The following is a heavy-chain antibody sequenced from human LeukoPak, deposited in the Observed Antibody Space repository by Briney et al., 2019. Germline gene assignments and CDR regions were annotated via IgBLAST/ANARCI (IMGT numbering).Heavy chain of an antibody. CDR3: ASYLSSGWYEDY. CDR2: ISSSSSYI. Sequence: PGGSLRLSCAASGFTFSSYAMSWVRQAPGKGLEWVSSISSSSSYIYYADSVKGRFTISRDNAKNSLYLQMNSLRAEDTAVYYCASYLSSGWYEDYWGQGTLVTVSS. CDR1: GFTFSSYA. D-gene: IGHD6-19*01. V-gene: IGHV3-21*01. J-gene: IGHJ4*02.